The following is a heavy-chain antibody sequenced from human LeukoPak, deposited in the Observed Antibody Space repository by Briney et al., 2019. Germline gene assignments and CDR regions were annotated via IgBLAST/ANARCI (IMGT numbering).Heavy chain of an antibody. CDR1: GFTFSSYA. D-gene: IGHD6-6*01. CDR3: WRARGSYSSSPVDY. CDR2: ISYDGSNK. V-gene: IGHV3-30-3*01. Sequence: GGSLRLSCAASGFTFSSYAMHWVRQAPGKGLEWVAVISYDGSNKYYADSVKGRFTISRDNSKNTLYLQINSLRAEDTAVYYCWRARGSYSSSPVDYWGQGTLVTVSS. J-gene: IGHJ4*02.